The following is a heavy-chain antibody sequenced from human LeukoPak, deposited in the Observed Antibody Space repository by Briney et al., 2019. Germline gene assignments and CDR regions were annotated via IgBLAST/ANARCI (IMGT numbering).Heavy chain of an antibody. CDR1: GFTFSSYW. CDR3: ARGPAPYYYDSSGYYHYYYYYGMEV. Sequence: GGSLRLSCAASGFTFSSYWMHWVRQAPGKGLVWVSRINSDGSSTIYADSVKGRFTISRHNAKNTLYLQMNSLRAEDTAVYYGARGPAPYYYDSSGYYHYYYYYGMEVWGQGTTVTVSS. CDR2: INSDGSST. J-gene: IGHJ6*02. D-gene: IGHD3-22*01. V-gene: IGHV3-74*01.